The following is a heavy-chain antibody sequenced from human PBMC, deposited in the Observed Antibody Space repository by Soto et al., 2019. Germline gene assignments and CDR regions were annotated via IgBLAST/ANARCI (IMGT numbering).Heavy chain of an antibody. CDR2: MDPNSGNT. D-gene: IGHD6-19*01. J-gene: IGHJ5*02. CDR1: GYTFTSYD. V-gene: IGHV1-8*01. CDR3: ARGGLQWLAPSRFDP. Sequence: SVKVSCKASGYTFTSYDINWVRQATGQGLEWMGWMDPNSGNTGYAQKFQGRVTMTRNTSISTAYMELSSLRSEDTAVYYCARGGLQWLAPSRFDPWGQGTLVTVSS.